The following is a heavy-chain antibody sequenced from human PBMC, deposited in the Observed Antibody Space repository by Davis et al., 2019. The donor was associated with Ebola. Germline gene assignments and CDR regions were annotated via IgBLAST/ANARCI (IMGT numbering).Heavy chain of an antibody. V-gene: IGHV4-39*01. CDR2: IYYSGST. J-gene: IGHJ4*02. CDR1: GGSISSSSNY. Sequence: SETLSLSCTVSGGSISSSSNYWGRQRPPPGKGLEWIGSIYYSGSTYSNPTLKCRVTISVDTSKHQFSLKLSSVTAADTAAYYWARQLHGIYYFDYWGQGTLVTVSS. CDR3: ARQLHGIYYFDY. D-gene: IGHD1-26*01.